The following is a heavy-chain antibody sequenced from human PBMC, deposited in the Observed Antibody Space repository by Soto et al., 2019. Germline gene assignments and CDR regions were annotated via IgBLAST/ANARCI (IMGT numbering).Heavy chain of an antibody. CDR3: ARDKRDLRFVEWSYYFDY. Sequence: QVQLVESGGGVVQPGRSLRLSCAASGFTFSSSAMHWVRQAPGKGLEWVAVISYDGSNKYYADSVKGRFTISRDNSKNTLYLQMNSLRAEDTAVYYCARDKRDLRFVEWSYYFDYWGQGTMVTVSS. CDR2: ISYDGSNK. D-gene: IGHD3-3*01. V-gene: IGHV3-30-3*01. CDR1: GFTFSSSA. J-gene: IGHJ4*02.